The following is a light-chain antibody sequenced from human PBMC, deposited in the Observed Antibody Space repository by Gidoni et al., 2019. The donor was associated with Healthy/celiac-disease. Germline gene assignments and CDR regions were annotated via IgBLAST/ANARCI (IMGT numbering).Light chain of an antibody. CDR3: HQYNNWPFT. CDR2: GAS. Sequence: IVMTQSPAPLSASPGERAPLSCRASQSVSSSLDWYQQRPGQAPRLRIYGASTRATGLPARFSGSGSGTEFSLTISSLQSEDFAVYYCHQYNNWPFTFGPGTKVDIK. J-gene: IGKJ3*01. CDR1: QSVSSS. V-gene: IGKV3-15*01.